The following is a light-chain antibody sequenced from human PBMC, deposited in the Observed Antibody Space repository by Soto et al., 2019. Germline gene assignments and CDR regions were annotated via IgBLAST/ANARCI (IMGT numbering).Light chain of an antibody. J-gene: IGKJ3*01. CDR3: QQADSFPFT. V-gene: IGKV1-12*01. CDR2: AAS. Sequence: DIQMTQSPSSVSASVGDRVTFTCRASQDISDWLAWYQQKPGKAPSVLIFAASNLQSGVPSSFSGSGSGTEFTLTISNLQPEDSATYYCQQADSFPFTFGHGTKVDIK. CDR1: QDISDW.